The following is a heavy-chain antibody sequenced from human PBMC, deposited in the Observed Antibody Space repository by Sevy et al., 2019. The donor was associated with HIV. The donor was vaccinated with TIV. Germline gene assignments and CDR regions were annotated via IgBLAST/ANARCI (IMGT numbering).Heavy chain of an antibody. V-gene: IGHV3-23*01. CDR1: GFRFSAFG. CDR3: AKAPYYDFWSHNYNNWFDP. D-gene: IGHD3-3*01. Sequence: GGSLRLSCVASGFRFSAFGMAWVRQAAGEGLEWVSGINGGGGSTYYRNSVKGRFTVSRDNSKNTVYLQMNSLRADDTAAYYCAKAPYYDFWSHNYNNWFDPWGQGTLVTVSS. J-gene: IGHJ5*02. CDR2: INGGGGST.